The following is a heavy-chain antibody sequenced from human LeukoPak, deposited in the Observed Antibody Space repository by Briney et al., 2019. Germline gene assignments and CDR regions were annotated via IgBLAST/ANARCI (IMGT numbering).Heavy chain of an antibody. Sequence: GGSLRLSCAASGFTFSRYSMNWVRQAPGKGLGWVSVISGDSGTTVYRDSVEGRFTISRDNSKNTLFLHMNSLRAEDTAVYYCAKKAQVTAGAAYIDYWGQGTLVTVSS. CDR1: GFTFSRYS. J-gene: IGHJ4*02. CDR2: ISGDSGTT. D-gene: IGHD2-21*02. V-gene: IGHV3-23*01. CDR3: AKKAQVTAGAAYIDY.